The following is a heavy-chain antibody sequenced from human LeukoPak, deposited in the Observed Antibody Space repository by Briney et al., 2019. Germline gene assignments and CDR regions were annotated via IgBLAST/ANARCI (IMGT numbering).Heavy chain of an antibody. D-gene: IGHD6-19*01. Sequence: SGTLSLTCAVSGGSISSSNWWSWVRQPPGKGLEWIGEIYHSGSTNYNPSLKSRVTMSVDTSGNQFSLKLSSVTAADTAVYYCARHDEIAVFRNGLDVWGQGTTVTVS. J-gene: IGHJ6*02. CDR3: ARHDEIAVFRNGLDV. CDR2: IYHSGST. V-gene: IGHV4-4*02. CDR1: GGSISSSNW.